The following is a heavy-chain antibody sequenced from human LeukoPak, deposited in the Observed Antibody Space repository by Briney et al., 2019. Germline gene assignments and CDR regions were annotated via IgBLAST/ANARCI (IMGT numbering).Heavy chain of an antibody. J-gene: IGHJ4*02. D-gene: IGHD1-1*01. Sequence: PGGSLRLSCAASGFTFSDYDMHWVRQATGKGLEWVSAIGTAGDTYYTGSVKGRFTISRENAKNFLYLQMNSLGAGDTAVYYCARVAKERVGGVYYFDYWGQGTLVTVSS. V-gene: IGHV3-13*01. CDR1: GFTFSDYD. CDR2: IGTAGDT. CDR3: ARVAKERVGGVYYFDY.